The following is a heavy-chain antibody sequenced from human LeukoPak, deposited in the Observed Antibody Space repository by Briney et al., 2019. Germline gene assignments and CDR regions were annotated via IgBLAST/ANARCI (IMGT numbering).Heavy chain of an antibody. CDR3: ARDNSVGDYAWWFDP. CDR1: GYTFNDYA. V-gene: IGHV1-3*03. Sequence: GASVKVSCKASGYTFNDYAIHWVRQAPGQRLEWMGWINAANGARQYSQNFQGRLTLTRATSSNIAYMELSSLRSEDMAVYYCARDNSVGDYAWWFDPWGQGTLVTVSS. D-gene: IGHD1-26*01. CDR2: INAANGAR. J-gene: IGHJ5*02.